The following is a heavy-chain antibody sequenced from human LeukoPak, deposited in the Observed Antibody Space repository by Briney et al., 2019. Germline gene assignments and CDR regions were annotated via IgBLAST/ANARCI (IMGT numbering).Heavy chain of an antibody. D-gene: IGHD2-2*01. J-gene: IGHJ4*02. CDR2: VNPNSGGT. V-gene: IGHV1-2*02. CDR1: GYTFTGYY. Sequence: ASVKVSCKASGYTFTGYYMHWVRPAPGQGLEWMGWVNPNSGGTNYAQKFQGRVTMTRDTSISTAYMELSRLRSDDTAVYYCARSPVRVPAAIYYFDYRGQGTLVTVSS. CDR3: ARSPVRVPAAIYYFDY.